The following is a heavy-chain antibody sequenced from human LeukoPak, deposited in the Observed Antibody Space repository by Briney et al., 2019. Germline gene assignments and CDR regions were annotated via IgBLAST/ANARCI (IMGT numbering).Heavy chain of an antibody. Sequence: PGGSLRLSCAASGFTFSSYGMHWVRQAPGKGLEWVAVIWYDGNNKYYADSVKGRFTISRDNAKTSLYLQMNSLRAEDTAVYYCAIAFSNPFDYWGQGTLVTVSS. J-gene: IGHJ4*02. CDR3: AIAFSNPFDY. CDR1: GFTFSSYG. D-gene: IGHD4-11*01. CDR2: IWYDGNNK. V-gene: IGHV3-33*03.